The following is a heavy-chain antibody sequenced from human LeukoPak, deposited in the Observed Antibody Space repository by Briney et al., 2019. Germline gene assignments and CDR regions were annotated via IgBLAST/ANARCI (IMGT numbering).Heavy chain of an antibody. CDR2: IYYSGST. Sequence: SETLSLTCTVSGGSISSYYWSWIRQPAGKGLEWIGYIYYSGSTNYNPSLKSRVTISVDTSKNQFSLKLSSVTAADTAVYYCARDLGRHDAFDIWGQGTMVTVSS. CDR3: ARDLGRHDAFDI. CDR1: GGSISSYY. J-gene: IGHJ3*02. D-gene: IGHD1-26*01. V-gene: IGHV4-59*01.